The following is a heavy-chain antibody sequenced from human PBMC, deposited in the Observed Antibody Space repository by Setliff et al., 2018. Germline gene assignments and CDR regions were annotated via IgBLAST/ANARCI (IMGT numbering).Heavy chain of an antibody. CDR3: AKPTTVTTTHYYYYMDV. V-gene: IGHV3-7*03. CDR2: TKQDGSEK. Sequence: PGGSLRLSCAASGFSISGRWMTWVRQAPGKGLEWVANTKQDGSEKYYVDSVKGRFTISRDNVKNSLYLQMSSLRAEDTAVYYCAKPTTVTTTHYYYYMDVWGKGTTVTVSS. D-gene: IGHD4-4*01. J-gene: IGHJ6*03. CDR1: GFSISGRW.